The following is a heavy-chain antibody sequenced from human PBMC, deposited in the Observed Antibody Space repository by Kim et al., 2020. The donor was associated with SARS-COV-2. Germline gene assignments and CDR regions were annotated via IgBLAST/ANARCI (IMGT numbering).Heavy chain of an antibody. CDR3: ARVNGPSQVGDPGYFDY. D-gene: IGHD4-17*01. V-gene: IGHV3-33*01. CDR1: GFTFSSYG. J-gene: IGHJ4*01. CDR2: IWFDGSNK. Sequence: GGSLRLSCAASGFTFSSYGMHWVRQAPGKGLEWVAIIWFDGSNKYYADSVKGRFTISRDNSKNTLYLQMNSLRADDTAVYYCARVNGPSQVGDPGYFDY.